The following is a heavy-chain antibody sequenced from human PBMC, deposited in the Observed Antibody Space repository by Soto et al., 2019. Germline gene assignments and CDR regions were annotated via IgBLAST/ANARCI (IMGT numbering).Heavy chain of an antibody. Sequence: ASGKVSCKASCYTFSNYGISWVRQAPGQGLEWMGWISAYNGNTNYAQKLQGRVTMTTDTSTSTAYMELRSLRSDDTAVYYCARDSPPVDYWGQGTLVTVSS. J-gene: IGHJ4*02. V-gene: IGHV1-18*04. CDR1: CYTFSNYG. CDR3: ARDSPPVDY. CDR2: ISAYNGNT.